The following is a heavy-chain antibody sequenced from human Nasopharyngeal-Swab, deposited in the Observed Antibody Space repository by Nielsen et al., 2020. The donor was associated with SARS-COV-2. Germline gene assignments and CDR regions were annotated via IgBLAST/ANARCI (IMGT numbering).Heavy chain of an antibody. CDR1: GFTFSSYA. V-gene: IGHV3-23*01. Sequence: GESLKISCAASGFTFSSYAMSWVRQAPGKGLEWVSAISGSGGSTYYADSVKGRFTISRDNSKNTLYLQMNSLRAEDTAVYYCAKKRVTMVRGVQAPTDYWGQGTLVTASS. J-gene: IGHJ4*02. CDR3: AKKRVTMVRGVQAPTDY. D-gene: IGHD3-10*01. CDR2: ISGSGGST.